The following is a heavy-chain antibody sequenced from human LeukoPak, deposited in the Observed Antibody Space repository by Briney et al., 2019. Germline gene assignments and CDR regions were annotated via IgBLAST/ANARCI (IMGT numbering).Heavy chain of an antibody. V-gene: IGHV4-34*01. CDR1: GGSFSGYY. J-gene: IGHJ4*02. Sequence: SETLSLTCAVYGGSFSGYYWSWIRQPPGKGLEWIGEINHSGSTNYNPSLKSRVTISVDTSKNQFSLKLSSVTAADTAVYYCARDRYYGSGSYSNPRRGYFDYWGQGTLVTVSS. CDR3: ARDRYYGSGSYSNPRRGYFDY. CDR2: INHSGST. D-gene: IGHD3-10*01.